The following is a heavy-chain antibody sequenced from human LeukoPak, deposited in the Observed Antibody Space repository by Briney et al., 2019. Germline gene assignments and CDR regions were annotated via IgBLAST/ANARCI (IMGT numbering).Heavy chain of an antibody. V-gene: IGHV4-59*10. CDR1: GGSFSGYY. CDR3: ARGGATEVNSYYFDY. D-gene: IGHD4-23*01. CDR2: IYTSGST. Sequence: PSETLSLTCAVYGGSFSGYYWSWIRQPAGKGLEWIGRIYTSGSTNYNPSLKSRVTISVDTSKNQFSLKLSSVTAADTAVYYCARGGATEVNSYYFDYWGQGTLVTVSS. J-gene: IGHJ4*02.